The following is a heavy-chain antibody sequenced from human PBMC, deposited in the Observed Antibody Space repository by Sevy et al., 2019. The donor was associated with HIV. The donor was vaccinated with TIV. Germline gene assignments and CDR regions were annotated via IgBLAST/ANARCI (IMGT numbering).Heavy chain of an antibody. Sequence: GGSLRLSCAASGFTFSSYAMHWVRQAPGKGLEWVAVISYDGSNKYYADSVKGRFTISRANSKNTLYLQMNSLRAEDTAVYYCARDPYRRDFWSGLNMSYGMDVWGQGTTVTVSS. J-gene: IGHJ6*02. CDR2: ISYDGSNK. CDR1: GFTFSSYA. V-gene: IGHV3-30-3*01. CDR3: ARDPYRRDFWSGLNMSYGMDV. D-gene: IGHD3-3*01.